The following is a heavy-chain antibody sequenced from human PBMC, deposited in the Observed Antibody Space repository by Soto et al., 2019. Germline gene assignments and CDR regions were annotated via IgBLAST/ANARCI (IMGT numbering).Heavy chain of an antibody. CDR1: GFTFSSYA. J-gene: IGHJ4*02. CDR3: AKDTFDTSMAKTDY. Sequence: GGSLRLSCAASGFTFSSYAMTWVRQAPGKGLEWVSTIDNSGGITYYADSVKGRFTISRDNSKNTLYLQMNSLRAEDTAVYYCAKDTFDTSMAKTDYWGQGTLVTVSS. V-gene: IGHV3-23*01. CDR2: IDNSGGIT. D-gene: IGHD5-18*01.